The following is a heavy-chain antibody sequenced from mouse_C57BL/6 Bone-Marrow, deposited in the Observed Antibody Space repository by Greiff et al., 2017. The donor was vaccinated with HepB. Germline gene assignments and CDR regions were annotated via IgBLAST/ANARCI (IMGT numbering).Heavy chain of an antibody. CDR2: IDPSDSYT. D-gene: IGHD3-2*02. CDR1: GYTFTSYW. J-gene: IGHJ2*01. CDR3: DREETAQASYYFDY. Sequence: QVQLQQPGAELVMPGASVKLSCKASGYTFTSYWMHWVKQRPGQGLEWIGEIDPSDSYTNSNHKFKGKSTLTVDKSSSTAYMQLSSLTSEHSAVNSFDREETAQASYYFDYCGQGTTLTVSS. V-gene: IGHV1-69*01.